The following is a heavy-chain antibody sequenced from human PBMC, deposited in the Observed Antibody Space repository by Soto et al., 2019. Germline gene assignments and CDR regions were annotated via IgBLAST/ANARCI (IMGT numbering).Heavy chain of an antibody. D-gene: IGHD3-3*01. V-gene: IGHV3-21*01. CDR1: GFTFSSYS. CDR3: ARDHVGIGYYDFWSGPRTTVLDP. CDR2: ISSSSSYI. Sequence: PGGSLRLSCAASGFTFSSYSMNWVRQAPGKGLEWVSSISSSSSYIYYADSVKGRFTISRDNAKNSLYLQMNSLRAEDTAVYYCARDHVGIGYYDFWSGPRTTVLDPWGQGTLVTVSS. J-gene: IGHJ5*02.